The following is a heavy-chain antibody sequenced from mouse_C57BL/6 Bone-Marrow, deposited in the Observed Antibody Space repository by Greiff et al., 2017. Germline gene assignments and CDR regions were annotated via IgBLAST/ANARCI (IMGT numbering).Heavy chain of an antibody. D-gene: IGHD1-1*02. V-gene: IGHV1-53*01. Sequence: QVQLQQPGTELVKPGASVKLSCKASGYTFTSYWMHWVKQRPGQGLEWIGNINPSNGGTNYNEKFKSKATLTVVKSSSPAYMQLSSLKSEDSAVYYCARTGGNYPMMDYWGQGTSVTVSS. CDR3: ARTGGNYPMMDY. CDR2: INPSNGGT. CDR1: GYTFTSYW. J-gene: IGHJ4*01.